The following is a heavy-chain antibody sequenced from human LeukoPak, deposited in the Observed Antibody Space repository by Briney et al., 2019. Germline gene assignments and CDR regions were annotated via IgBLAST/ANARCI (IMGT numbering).Heavy chain of an antibody. CDR2: INAGNGNT. CDR3: ARSYDSSGFLDY. CDR1: GYTFTSYA. J-gene: IGHJ4*02. D-gene: IGHD3-22*01. Sequence: ASVKVSCKASGYTFTSYAMHWVRQAPGQRLEWMGWINAGNGNTKYSQEFQGRVTITRDTSASTAYMELSSLRSEDMAVYYCARSYDSSGFLDYWGQGTLVTVSS. V-gene: IGHV1-3*03.